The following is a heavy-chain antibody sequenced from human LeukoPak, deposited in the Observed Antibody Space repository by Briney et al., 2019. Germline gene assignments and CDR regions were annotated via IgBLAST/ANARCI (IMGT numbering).Heavy chain of an antibody. CDR2: IHYSGIT. D-gene: IGHD4-23*01. V-gene: IGHV4-59*08. CDR1: GGSISSYY. Sequence: PSETLSLTCTVSGGSISSYYWSWIRQPPGKGLEWIGYIHYSGITNYNPSLKSRVTISMDTSKNQFSLKLSSVAAADTAIYYCARHISYGGDSAFGYWGQGTPVTVSS. CDR3: ARHISYGGDSAFGY. J-gene: IGHJ4*02.